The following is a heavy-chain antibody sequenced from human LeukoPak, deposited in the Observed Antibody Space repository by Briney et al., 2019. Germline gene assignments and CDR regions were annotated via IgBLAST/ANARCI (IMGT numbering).Heavy chain of an antibody. CDR1: GGTFSSYA. CDR2: FIPIFGTA. Sequence: GASVKVSCKASGGTFSSYAISWVRQAPGQGLEWMGGFIPIFGTANYAQKFQGRVTITADESTSTAYMELSSLRSEDTAVYYCARVCSPLLWFGELSPWGQGTLVTVSS. J-gene: IGHJ5*02. V-gene: IGHV1-69*13. D-gene: IGHD3-10*01. CDR3: ARVCSPLLWFGELSP.